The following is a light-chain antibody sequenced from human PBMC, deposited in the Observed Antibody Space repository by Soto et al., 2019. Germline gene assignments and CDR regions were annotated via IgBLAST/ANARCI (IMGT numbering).Light chain of an antibody. Sequence: QSALTQPPSASGSPGQSVTISCTGTSSDVGGYNYVSWYQQPPGKAPKLMIYEVSKRPAGVPDRFSGSKSGNTASLTVSGLQAEDEADYYCSSFGGNNNYVFGTGTKVTVL. CDR2: EVS. V-gene: IGLV2-8*01. J-gene: IGLJ1*01. CDR3: SSFGGNNNYV. CDR1: SSDVGGYNY.